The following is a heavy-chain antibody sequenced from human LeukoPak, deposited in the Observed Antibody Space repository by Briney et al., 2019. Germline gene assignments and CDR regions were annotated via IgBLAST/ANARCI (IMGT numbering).Heavy chain of an antibody. J-gene: IGHJ4*02. CDR3: AKDFDTMVRGVSF. CDR1: GFTFSSYG. CDR2: ISWNSGSI. Sequence: GGSLRLSCAASGFTFSSYGMSWVRQAPGKGLEWVSGISWNSGSIGYADSVKGRFTISRDNAKNSLYLQMNSLRAEDTALYYCAKDFDTMVRGVSFWGQGTLVTVSS. V-gene: IGHV3-9*01. D-gene: IGHD3-10*01.